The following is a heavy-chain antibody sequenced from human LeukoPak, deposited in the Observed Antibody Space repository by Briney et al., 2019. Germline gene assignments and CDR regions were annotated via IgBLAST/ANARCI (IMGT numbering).Heavy chain of an antibody. J-gene: IGHJ4*02. Sequence: SQTLSLTCAISGDSVSSSSSAWNWVRQSPSRGLEWLGRTYYRSKWYNDYAESVKSRIAINPDTSKNQFSLHLNSVTPEDTAVYYCASDYYDSSGYYFYLDYWGQGTLVTVSS. CDR2: TYYRSKWYN. CDR3: ASDYYDSSGYYFYLDY. V-gene: IGHV6-1*01. D-gene: IGHD3-22*01. CDR1: GDSVSSSSSA.